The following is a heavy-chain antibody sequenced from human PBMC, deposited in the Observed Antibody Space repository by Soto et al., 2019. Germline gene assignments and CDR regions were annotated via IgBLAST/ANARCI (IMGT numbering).Heavy chain of an antibody. V-gene: IGHV1-18*04. CDR3: ARDPSQPTIFGVVKHYYYYYGMDV. CDR2: ISAYNGNT. CDR1: GYTFTSYG. D-gene: IGHD3-3*01. Sequence: ASVKVSCKASGYTFTSYGISWVRQAPGQGLEWMGWISAYNGNTNYAQKLQGRVTMTTDTSTSTAYMELRSLRSDDTAVYYCARDPSQPTIFGVVKHYYYYYGMDVWGQGTTVTVSS. J-gene: IGHJ6*02.